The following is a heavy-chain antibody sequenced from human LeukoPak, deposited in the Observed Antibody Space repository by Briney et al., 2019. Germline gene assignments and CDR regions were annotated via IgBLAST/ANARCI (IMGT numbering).Heavy chain of an antibody. J-gene: IGHJ4*02. Sequence: SETLSLTCTVSDGSISSSYWSWIRQPAGKGLEWIGRIYMTGDTNYNPSLKSRVTMSVDTSKNQFFLELNSVTAAGAAVYYCARDCSGGNCYLGVIDYWGQGTLVAVSS. CDR3: ARDCSGGNCYLGVIDY. V-gene: IGHV4-4*07. D-gene: IGHD2-15*01. CDR1: DGSISSSY. CDR2: IYMTGDT.